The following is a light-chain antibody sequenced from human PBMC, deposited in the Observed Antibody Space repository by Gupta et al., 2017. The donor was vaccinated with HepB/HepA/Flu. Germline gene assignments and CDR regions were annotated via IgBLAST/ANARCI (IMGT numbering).Light chain of an antibody. CDR1: QSVSSN. J-gene: IGKJ5*01. V-gene: IGKV3-15*01. CDR2: GAS. Sequence: EIVMTQSPATLSVSPGERATLSCRASQSVSSNLAWYQQKPGQAPRLLLYGASTRATGIPARFSGSGSGTEFALTISSLQSEGFAVYYCQQYNKWPVTFGQGTRLRLN. CDR3: QQYNKWPVT.